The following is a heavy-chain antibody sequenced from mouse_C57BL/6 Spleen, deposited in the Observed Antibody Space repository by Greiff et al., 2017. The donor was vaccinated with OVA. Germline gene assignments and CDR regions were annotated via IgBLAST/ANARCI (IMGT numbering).Heavy chain of an antibody. CDR3: ARARTTMYFDV. CDR2: IHPNSGST. V-gene: IGHV1-64*01. J-gene: IGHJ1*03. Sequence: VQLQQPGAELVKPGASVKLSCKASGYTFTSYWMHWVKQRPGQGLEWIGMIHPNSGSTNYNEKFKSKATLTVDKSSSPAYMQLSSLTSEDSAVYYCARARTTMYFDVWGTGTTVTVSS. CDR1: GYTFTSYW. D-gene: IGHD1-1*01.